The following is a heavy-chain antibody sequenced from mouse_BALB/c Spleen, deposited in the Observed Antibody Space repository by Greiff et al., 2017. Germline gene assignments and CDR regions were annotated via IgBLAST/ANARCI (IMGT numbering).Heavy chain of an antibody. V-gene: IGHV1S135*01. J-gene: IGHJ4*01. CDR2: IDPYNGGT. Sequence: EVKLVESGPELVKPGASVKVSCKASGYAFTSYNMYWVKQSHGKSLEWIGYIDPYNGGTSYNQKFKGKATLTVDKSSSTAYMHLNSLTSEDSAVYYCARSSYDYSYAMDYWGQGTSVTVSS. D-gene: IGHD2-4*01. CDR1: GYAFTSYN. CDR3: ARSSYDYSYAMDY.